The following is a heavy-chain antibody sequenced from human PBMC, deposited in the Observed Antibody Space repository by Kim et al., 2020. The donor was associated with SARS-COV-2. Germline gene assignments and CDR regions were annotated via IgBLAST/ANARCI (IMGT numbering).Heavy chain of an antibody. J-gene: IGHJ1*01. Sequence: DSVKGRFTISRDISMNSLYLQMNSLRVEDTAVYYCAKDFGSAWYQGYRQHWGQGSLVTVSS. D-gene: IGHD6-13*01. V-gene: IGHV3-23*01. CDR3: AKDFGSAWYQGYRQH.